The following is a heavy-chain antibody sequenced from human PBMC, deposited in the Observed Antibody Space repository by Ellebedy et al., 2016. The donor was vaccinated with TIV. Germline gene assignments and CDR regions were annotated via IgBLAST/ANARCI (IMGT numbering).Heavy chain of an antibody. V-gene: IGHV4-39*07. Sequence: SETLSLXXTVSGGSISSSSYYWGWIRQPPGKGLEWIGSIYYSGSTYYNPSLKSRVTISVDTSKNQFSLKLSSVTAADTAVYYCARAPSFYCSGGSCYSGLVDYWGQGTLVTVSS. CDR3: ARAPSFYCSGGSCYSGLVDY. CDR1: GGSISSSSYY. J-gene: IGHJ4*02. CDR2: IYYSGST. D-gene: IGHD2-15*01.